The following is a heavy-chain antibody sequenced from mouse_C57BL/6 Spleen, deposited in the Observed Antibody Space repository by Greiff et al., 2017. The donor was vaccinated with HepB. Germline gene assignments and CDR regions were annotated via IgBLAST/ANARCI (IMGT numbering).Heavy chain of an antibody. CDR1: GFTFSSFA. CDR2: ISSGGDYI. CDR3: TRALYYYGSSLYAMDY. Sequence: VQLKESGEGLVKPGGSLKLSCAASGFTFSSFAMSWVRQTPEKRLEWVAYISSGGDYIYYADTVKGRFTISRDNARNTLYLQMSSLKSEDTAMYYCTRALYYYGSSLYAMDYWGQGTSVTVSS. V-gene: IGHV5-9-1*02. J-gene: IGHJ4*01. D-gene: IGHD1-1*01.